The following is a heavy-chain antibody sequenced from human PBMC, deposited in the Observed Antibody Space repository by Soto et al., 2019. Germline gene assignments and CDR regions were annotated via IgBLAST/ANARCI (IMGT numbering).Heavy chain of an antibody. CDR1: GFTFSSYS. CDR2: ISSSSSTI. J-gene: IGHJ3*02. Sequence: GGSLRLSCAASGFTFSSYSMNWVRQAPGKGLEWVSYISSSSSTIYYADSVKGRFTISRDNAKNSLYLQMNSLRAEDTAVYYCAREAPPLGFDAFDIWGQGTMVTVSS. V-gene: IGHV3-48*01. CDR3: AREAPPLGFDAFDI.